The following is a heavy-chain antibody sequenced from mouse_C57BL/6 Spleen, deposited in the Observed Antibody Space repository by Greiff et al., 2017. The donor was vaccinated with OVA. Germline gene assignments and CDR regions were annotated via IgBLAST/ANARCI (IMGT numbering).Heavy chain of an antibody. CDR1: GYTFTDYE. Sequence: LVESGAELVRPGASVTLSCKASGYTFTDYEMHWVKQTPVHGLEWIGAIDPETGGTAYNQKFKGKAILTADKSSSTAYMELRSLTSEDSAVYYCTREGTGYYFDYWGQGTTLTVSS. CDR2: IDPETGGT. CDR3: TREGTGYYFDY. V-gene: IGHV1-15*01. D-gene: IGHD4-1*01. J-gene: IGHJ2*01.